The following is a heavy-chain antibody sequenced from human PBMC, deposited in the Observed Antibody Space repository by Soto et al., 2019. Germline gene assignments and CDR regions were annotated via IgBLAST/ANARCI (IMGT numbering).Heavy chain of an antibody. J-gene: IGHJ4*02. D-gene: IGHD3-22*01. CDR3: ARTYYYDSSGYYSIGY. Sequence: ASVKVSWKASGYTFTGYYMHRARQAPGHRLEWMGWINPNSGRTNYAQKFQGRVTMTRHTSISTAYMELSSLRYDDTAVHHCARTYYYDSSGYYSIGYWGQGTQLTVSS. CDR1: GYTFTGYY. V-gene: IGHV1-2*02. CDR2: INPNSGRT.